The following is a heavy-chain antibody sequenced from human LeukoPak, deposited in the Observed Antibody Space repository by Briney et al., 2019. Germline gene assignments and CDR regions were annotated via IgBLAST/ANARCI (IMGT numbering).Heavy chain of an antibody. CDR1: GFTFSSYA. D-gene: IGHD4-17*01. V-gene: IGHV3-9*01. CDR3: AKDLVRTVTTRAPFDY. Sequence: GGSLRLSCAASGFTFSSYAMPWVRQAPGKGLEWVSGISWNSGSIGYADSVKGRFTISRDNAKNSLYLQMNSLRAEDTALYYCAKDLVRTVTTRAPFDYWGQGTLVTVSS. CDR2: ISWNSGSI. J-gene: IGHJ4*02.